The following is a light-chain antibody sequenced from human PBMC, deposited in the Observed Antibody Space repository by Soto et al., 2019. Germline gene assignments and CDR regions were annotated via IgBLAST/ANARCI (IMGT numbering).Light chain of an antibody. CDR2: GAS. CDR1: QTINNN. J-gene: IGKJ1*01. Sequence: VMTQAPATLSVSPGERVTLSCRASQTINNNVAWYQLKDGQVPRLLIYGASTRAADVPARFSGGGSGTEFTLTISSLQSEDFAEYHGQQYNNWPQTFGQGTKVEIK. V-gene: IGKV3-15*01. CDR3: QQYNNWPQT.